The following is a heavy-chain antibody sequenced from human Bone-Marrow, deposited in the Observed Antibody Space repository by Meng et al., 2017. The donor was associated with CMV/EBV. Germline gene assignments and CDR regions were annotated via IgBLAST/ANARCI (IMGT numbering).Heavy chain of an antibody. J-gene: IGHJ6*02. CDR1: GFTFSSYE. CDR2: ISSSGGGTTI. D-gene: IGHD1-1*01. V-gene: IGHV3-48*03. CDR3: ARWKRNMDV. Sequence: GESLKISCRASGFTFSSYEINWVRQAPGKGLEWVSYISSSGGGTTIYYTDSVKGRFTISRDNTKNSVYLQMNSLRPEDTAVYYCARWKRNMDVWGQGTTVTVSS.